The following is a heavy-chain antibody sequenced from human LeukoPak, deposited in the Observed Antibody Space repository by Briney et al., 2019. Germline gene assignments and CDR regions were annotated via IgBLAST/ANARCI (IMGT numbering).Heavy chain of an antibody. V-gene: IGHV4-31*03. CDR1: GGSISSSSYY. J-gene: IGHJ6*02. CDR3: ARDGQYYYYGMDV. Sequence: SETLSLTCTVSGGSISSSSYYWSWIRQPPGKGLEWIGYIYYSGSTYYNPSLKSRVTISVDTSKNQFSLKLSSVTAADTAVYYCARDGQYYYYGMDVWGQGTTVTVSS. CDR2: IYYSGST.